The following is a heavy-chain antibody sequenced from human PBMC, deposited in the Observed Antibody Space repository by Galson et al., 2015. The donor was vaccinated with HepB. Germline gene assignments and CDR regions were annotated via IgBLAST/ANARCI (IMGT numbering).Heavy chain of an antibody. CDR1: GFIFSDYE. J-gene: IGHJ4*02. CDR3: ALLHQD. CDR2: ISSSGSST. D-gene: IGHD2-2*01. Sequence: SLRLSCAASGFIFSDYEMNWVRQAPGKGLEWVAHISSSGSSTHYADSVKGRFTISRDNAKNSLFLQMNSLRAEDTAVYYCALLHQDWGQGTLVTVSS. V-gene: IGHV3-48*03.